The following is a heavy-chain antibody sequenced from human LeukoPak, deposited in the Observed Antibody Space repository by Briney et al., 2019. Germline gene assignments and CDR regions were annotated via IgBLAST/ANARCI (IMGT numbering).Heavy chain of an antibody. V-gene: IGHV4-39*07. Sequence: PSETLSLTCTVSGGSISSSSYYWGWIRQPPGKGLEWIGSIYYSGSTYYNPSLKSRVTISVDTSKNQFSLKLSSVTAADTAVYYCARALGIAAAGHGWFDPWGQGTLVTVSS. CDR3: ARALGIAAAGHGWFDP. D-gene: IGHD6-13*01. CDR2: IYYSGST. CDR1: GGSISSSSYY. J-gene: IGHJ5*02.